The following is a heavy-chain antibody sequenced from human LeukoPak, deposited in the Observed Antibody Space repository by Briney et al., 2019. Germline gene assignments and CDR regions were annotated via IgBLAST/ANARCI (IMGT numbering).Heavy chain of an antibody. CDR3: ARLVAAIDAFDI. Sequence: GGSLSLSCAASGFTLSSYSMNWVRQAPGKGLEWVSSISSSSSYIYYADSVKGRFTISRDNAKNSLYLQMNSLRAEDTAVYYSARLVAAIDAFDIWGQGTIVTVSS. V-gene: IGHV3-21*01. CDR2: ISSSSSYI. J-gene: IGHJ3*02. CDR1: GFTLSSYS. D-gene: IGHD2-15*01.